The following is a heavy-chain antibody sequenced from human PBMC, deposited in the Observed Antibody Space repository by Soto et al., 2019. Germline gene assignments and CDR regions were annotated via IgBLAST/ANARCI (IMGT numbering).Heavy chain of an antibody. CDR1: GGSISSGGYY. V-gene: IGHV4-31*03. D-gene: IGHD2-15*01. CDR3: VRNVVVVGIQTENYFDY. Sequence: SETLSLTCTVSGGSISSGGYYWSWIRQHPGKGLEWIGYIYYSGSTYYNPSLKSRVTISVDTSKNQFSLKLSSVTAADTAVYYCVRNVVVVGIQTENYFDYWGQGTLVTVSS. J-gene: IGHJ4*02. CDR2: IYYSGST.